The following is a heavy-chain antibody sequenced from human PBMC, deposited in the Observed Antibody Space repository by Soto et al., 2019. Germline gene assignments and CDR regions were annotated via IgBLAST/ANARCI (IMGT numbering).Heavy chain of an antibody. CDR2: ISYDGSNK. J-gene: IGHJ6*02. CDR3: AKDLGVGTGLYYYGMDV. Sequence: GGSLRLSCAASGFTFSSYGMHWVRQAPGKGLGWVAVISYDGSNKYYADSVKGRFTISRDNSKNTLYLQMNSLRAEDTAVYYCAKDLGVGTGLYYYGMDVWGQGTTVTVS. V-gene: IGHV3-30*18. CDR1: GFTFSSYG. D-gene: IGHD1-26*01.